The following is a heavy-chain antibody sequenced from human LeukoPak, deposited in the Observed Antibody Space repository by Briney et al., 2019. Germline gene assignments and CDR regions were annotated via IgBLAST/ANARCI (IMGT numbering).Heavy chain of an antibody. D-gene: IGHD3-10*01. V-gene: IGHV3-30*18. CDR3: AKDRGGAWTTYYGMNV. Sequence: PGRSLRLSCAASGFTFSGFGMHWVRQAPGEGLEWVAGISYDGGKKYFADSMRGRFTISRDNSKNTVYLEVNSPRTEDTAVYYCAKDRGGAWTTYYGMNVWGRGTTVIVSS. CDR1: GFTFSGFG. CDR2: ISYDGGKK. J-gene: IGHJ6*02.